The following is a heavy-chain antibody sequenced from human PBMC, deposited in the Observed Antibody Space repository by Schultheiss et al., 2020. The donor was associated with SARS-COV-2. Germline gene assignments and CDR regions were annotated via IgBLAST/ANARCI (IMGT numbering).Heavy chain of an antibody. V-gene: IGHV4-59*01. CDR3: ARGSEHLYYYGMDV. Sequence: GSLRLSCAVYGGSFSGYYWSWIRQPPGKGLEWIGYIYYSGSTNYNPSLKSRVTISVDTSKNQFSLKLSSVTAADTAVYYCARGSEHLYYYGMDVWGQGTTVTVSS. J-gene: IGHJ6*02. CDR2: IYYSGST. CDR1: GGSFSGYY.